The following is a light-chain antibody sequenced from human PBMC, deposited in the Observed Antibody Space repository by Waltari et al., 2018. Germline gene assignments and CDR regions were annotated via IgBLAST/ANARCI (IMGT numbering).Light chain of an antibody. J-gene: IGLJ3*02. V-gene: IGLV1-40*01. CDR2: GSS. CDR1: GSNIGAGYD. Sequence: QSVLTQPPSVSGAPGQRVTISCTGSGSNIGAGYDVHWYQQLPRAAPKLLIYGSSTRPVGVPDRVFGSTSGTSASLAITGLQAEDEADYYCQSYDTSLSVVFGGGTKLTVL. CDR3: QSYDTSLSVV.